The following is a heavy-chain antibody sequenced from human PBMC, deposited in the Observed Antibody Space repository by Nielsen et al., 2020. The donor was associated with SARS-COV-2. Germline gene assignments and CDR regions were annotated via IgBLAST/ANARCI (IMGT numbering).Heavy chain of an antibody. V-gene: IGHV4-59*01. CDR3: AGLGWQAAAMDV. D-gene: IGHD4-23*01. J-gene: IGHJ6*02. Sequence: SETLSLTCTVSGGSISNSYWNWIRQSPGKGLEWIGYIDNSGNIRYNPSLESRVTISVDASKSQFSLKLSSVTAADTAVYFCAGLGWQAAAMDVWGQGTAVTVSS. CDR1: GGSISNSY. CDR2: IDNSGNI.